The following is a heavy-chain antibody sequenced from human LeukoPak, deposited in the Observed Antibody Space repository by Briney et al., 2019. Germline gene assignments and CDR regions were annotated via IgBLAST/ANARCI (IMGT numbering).Heavy chain of an antibody. CDR1: GFTFSNYA. Sequence: GGSLRLSCAASGFTFSNYAMSWVRQAPGKGLEWVSTISSSGDNTHYADSVKGRFTTPRDNSKNTLYLQMNTLRAEDTAIFYCARRGWLINFDYWGQGTLVTVSS. CDR3: ARRGWLINFDY. D-gene: IGHD5-12*01. CDR2: ISSSGDNT. J-gene: IGHJ4*02. V-gene: IGHV3-23*01.